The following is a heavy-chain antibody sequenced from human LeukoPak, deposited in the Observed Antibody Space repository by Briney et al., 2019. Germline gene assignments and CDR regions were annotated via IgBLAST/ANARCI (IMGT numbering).Heavy chain of an antibody. Sequence: GGSLRLSCAASGFTFDDYAMHWVRQAPGKGLGWVSGISWNSGSIGYADSVKGRFTISRDNAKNSLYLQMNSLRAEDTALYYCALAKTDIVVVPAAMRSYYFDYWGQGTLVTVSS. CDR2: ISWNSGSI. D-gene: IGHD2-2*01. J-gene: IGHJ4*02. V-gene: IGHV3-9*01. CDR1: GFTFDDYA. CDR3: ALAKTDIVVVPAAMRSYYFDY.